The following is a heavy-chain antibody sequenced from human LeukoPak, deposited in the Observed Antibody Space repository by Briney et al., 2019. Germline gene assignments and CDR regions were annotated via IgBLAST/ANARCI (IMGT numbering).Heavy chain of an antibody. CDR1: GFTFSTYA. CDR2: ISKSSDYI. CDR3: ARHLEKDFWTGIFKDYYYYYMDV. D-gene: IGHD3/OR15-3a*01. J-gene: IGHJ6*03. Sequence: PGGSLRLSCAASGFTFSTYAMNWVRQAPGKGLEWVSSISKSSDYIKYADSVRGRFTISRDNAKNSLYLQMNSLRAEDTAVYYCARHLEKDFWTGIFKDYYYYYMDVWSKGTTVTVSS. V-gene: IGHV3-21*01.